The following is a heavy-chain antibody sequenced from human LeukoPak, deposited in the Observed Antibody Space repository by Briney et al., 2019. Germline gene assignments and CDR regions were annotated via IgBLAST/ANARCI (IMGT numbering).Heavy chain of an antibody. CDR1: GGSFSGYY. J-gene: IGHJ3*02. Sequence: SETLSLTCAVYGGSFSGYYWSWIRQPPEKGLEWIGSIYYSGSIYSNPSLKSRVSISVDTSKNQFSLKLSSVTAADTAVYYCARAYYYDSSGYYPGAFDIWGQGTLVTVSS. V-gene: IGHV4-34*01. CDR3: ARAYYYDSSGYYPGAFDI. D-gene: IGHD3-22*01. CDR2: IYYSGSI.